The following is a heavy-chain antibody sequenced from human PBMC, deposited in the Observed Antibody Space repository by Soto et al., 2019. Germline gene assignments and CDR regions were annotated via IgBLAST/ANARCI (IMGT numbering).Heavy chain of an antibody. V-gene: IGHV3-23*01. CDR3: AKDWWVANYYDSAFHH. J-gene: IGHJ1*01. CDR1: GFTFSSYA. CDR2: ISGSGGST. Sequence: EVQLLESGGGLVQPGGSLRLSCAASGFTFSSYAMSWVRQAPGKGLEWVSAISGSGGSTYYADSVKGRFTISRDNSKNTLYLQMNSLRAEDTAVSYCAKDWWVANYYDSAFHHWGQGTLVTVSS. D-gene: IGHD3-22*01.